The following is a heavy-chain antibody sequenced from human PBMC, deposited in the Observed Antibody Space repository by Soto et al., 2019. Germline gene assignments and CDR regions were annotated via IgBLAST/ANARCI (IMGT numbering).Heavy chain of an antibody. CDR1: GGTFSSYA. CDR3: ARARDPFLEWLPFDY. J-gene: IGHJ4*02. CDR2: IIPIFGTA. V-gene: IGHV1-69*12. Sequence: QVQLVQSGAEVTKPGSSVKVSCKASGGTFSSYAISWVRQAPGQGLEWMGGIIPIFGTANYAQMFQGRVTVTGDESTSTAYTELRSLRSEVTVVYYCARARDPFLEWLPFDYWGQGTRVTVSP. D-gene: IGHD3-3*02.